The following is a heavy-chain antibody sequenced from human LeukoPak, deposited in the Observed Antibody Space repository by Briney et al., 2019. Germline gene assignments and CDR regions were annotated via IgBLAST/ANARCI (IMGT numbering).Heavy chain of an antibody. Sequence: SETLSLTCTVSGGSISSSSYYWGWIRQPPGKGLEWIGSIYYSGSTYYNPSLKSRVAISVDTSKNQFSLKLSSVTAADTAVYYCARHPPAAFIPHFDYWGQGTLVTVSS. CDR2: IYYSGST. CDR3: ARHPPAAFIPHFDY. D-gene: IGHD2-15*01. V-gene: IGHV4-39*01. CDR1: GGSISSSSYY. J-gene: IGHJ4*02.